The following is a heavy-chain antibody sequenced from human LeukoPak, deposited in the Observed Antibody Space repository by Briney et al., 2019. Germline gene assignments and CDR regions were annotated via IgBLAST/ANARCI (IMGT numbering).Heavy chain of an antibody. CDR1: GYTFNRYG. CDR3: ATSEGSGGSCYETGCDY. J-gene: IGHJ4*02. D-gene: IGHD2-15*01. CDR2: ISAYNGNT. Sequence: ASVKVSCQASGYTFNRYGISWVRQAPGQGLEGMGWISAYNGNTNYAQKLQGRVTMTTDTSTSTAYMELRSLRSDDTAVYYCATSEGSGGSCYETGCDYWGQGTLVTVSS. V-gene: IGHV1-18*01.